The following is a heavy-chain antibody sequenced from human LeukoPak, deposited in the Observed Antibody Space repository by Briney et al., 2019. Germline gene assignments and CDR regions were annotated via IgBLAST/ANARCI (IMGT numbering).Heavy chain of an antibody. CDR3: ARNYYDSSGYYYDIYYFDY. D-gene: IGHD3-22*01. Sequence: GGSLRLSCAASGFTFSSYAMHWVRQAPGKGLEWVAVISYDGSNKYYADSVKGRFTISRDNSKNTLYLQMNSLRAEDTAVYYCARNYYDSSGYYYDIYYFDYWGQGTLVTVSS. J-gene: IGHJ4*02. CDR1: GFTFSSYA. V-gene: IGHV3-30-3*01. CDR2: ISYDGSNK.